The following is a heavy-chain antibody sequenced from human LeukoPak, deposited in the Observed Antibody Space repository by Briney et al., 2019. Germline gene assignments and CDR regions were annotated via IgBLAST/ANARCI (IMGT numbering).Heavy chain of an antibody. J-gene: IGHJ3*02. V-gene: IGHV1-2*06. D-gene: IGHD6-13*01. CDR2: INPNSGGT. CDR3: ATTGAAAANDAFDI. CDR1: GYTFTGYY. Sequence: ASVKVSCKASGYTFTGYYMHWVRQAPGQGLEWMGRINPNSGGTNYAQKFQGRVTMTRDTSISTAYMELSRLRSDDTAVYYCATTGAAAANDAFDIWGQGTMVTVPS.